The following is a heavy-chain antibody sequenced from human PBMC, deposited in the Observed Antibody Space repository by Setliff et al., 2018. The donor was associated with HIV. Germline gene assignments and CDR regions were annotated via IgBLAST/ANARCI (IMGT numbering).Heavy chain of an antibody. CDR1: GGSFSGYY. CDR2: IHHSGST. Sequence: SETLSLTCAVYGGSFSGYYWSWIRQPPGKGLEWIGEIHHSGSTNYNPSLKSRVTTSVDTSKNQFSLKLSSVTAADTAVYYCAGVGPFSGSYAFDYWGQGTLVTVSS. D-gene: IGHD3-16*01. V-gene: IGHV4-34*01. J-gene: IGHJ4*02. CDR3: AGVGPFSGSYAFDY.